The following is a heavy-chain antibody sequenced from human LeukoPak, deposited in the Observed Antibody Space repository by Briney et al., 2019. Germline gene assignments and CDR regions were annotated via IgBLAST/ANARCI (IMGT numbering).Heavy chain of an antibody. CDR2: IYHSGST. CDR3: ARVYYGSGTRFDL. Sequence: TLSLTCAVSGGSISSSNWWSWVRQPPGKGLEWIGEIYHSGSTDYNPSLKSRVTISVDKSRNQFSLKLTSVTAADTAVYYCARVYYGSGTRFDLWGRGTLVTVSS. V-gene: IGHV4-4*02. CDR1: GGSISSSNW. D-gene: IGHD3-10*01. J-gene: IGHJ2*01.